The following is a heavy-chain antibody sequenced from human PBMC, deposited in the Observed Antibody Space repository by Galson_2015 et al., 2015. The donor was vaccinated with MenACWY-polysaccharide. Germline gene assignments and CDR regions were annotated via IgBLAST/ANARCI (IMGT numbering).Heavy chain of an antibody. V-gene: IGHV3-30*02. CDR3: AKKVPVATTGPFDY. CDR1: GFTFSSHG. CDR2: IQYDGSIK. Sequence: SLRLSCAASGFTFSSHGMHWVRQAPGKGLEWVAFIQYDGSIKYYADSVKGRFTISRDNAKNTLYLQMNSLRAEDTAVYYCAKKVPVATTGPFDYWGQGSLVTVSS. J-gene: IGHJ4*02. D-gene: IGHD5-12*01.